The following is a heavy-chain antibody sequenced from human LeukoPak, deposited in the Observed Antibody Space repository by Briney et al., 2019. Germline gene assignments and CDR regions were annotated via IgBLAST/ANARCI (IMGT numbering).Heavy chain of an antibody. Sequence: ASVKVSCKASGYTFTSYGISWVRQAPGQGLEWMGWISAYNGKTNYAQKLQGRVTMTTDTSTSTAYMELRSLRSDDTAVYYCARDFLSYYYGSGSYYNDYWGQGTLVTVSS. V-gene: IGHV1-18*01. CDR1: GYTFTSYG. J-gene: IGHJ4*02. CDR2: ISAYNGKT. CDR3: ARDFLSYYYGSGSYYNDY. D-gene: IGHD3-10*01.